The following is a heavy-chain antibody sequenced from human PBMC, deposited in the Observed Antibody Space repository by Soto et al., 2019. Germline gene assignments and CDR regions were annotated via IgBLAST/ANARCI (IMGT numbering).Heavy chain of an antibody. V-gene: IGHV4-34*01. CDR1: GGSFSGHS. J-gene: IGHJ5*01. CDR2: INHSGRV. CDR3: STRAYDTNGYYRFDP. D-gene: IGHD3-22*01. Sequence: SETLSLTCAVYGGSFSGHSWTWIRQSPGKGLEWIGDINHSGRVNYSPSLKSRVTISLDTSKNLFSLTLSAVTAADTAMYYCSTRAYDTNGYYRFDPWGQGTLLTVSS.